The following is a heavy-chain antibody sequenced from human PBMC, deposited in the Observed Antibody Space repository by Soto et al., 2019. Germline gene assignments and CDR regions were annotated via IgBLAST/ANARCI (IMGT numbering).Heavy chain of an antibody. V-gene: IGHV1-3*01. CDR1: GYTFTSYA. CDR2: INAGNGNT. CDR3: ARVNRAVAGSVYFHLFVS. D-gene: IGHD6-19*01. Sequence: QVQLVQSGAEVKKPGASVKVSCKASGYTFTSYAIHWVRHAPGQRLEWMGWINAGNGNTKYSQKFQGRVTITRDTSASTAYMELSSLRSEDTAVYYCARVNRAVAGSVYFHLFVSWVQGPLVSVSS. J-gene: IGHJ5*01.